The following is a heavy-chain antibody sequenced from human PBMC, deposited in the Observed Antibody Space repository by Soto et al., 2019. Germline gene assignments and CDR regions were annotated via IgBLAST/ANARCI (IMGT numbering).Heavy chain of an antibody. Sequence: GASVKVSCNASGYTFTIFGISWVRHAPGQGLEWMGWIGNYNGNTNYEQKFQDRVTMTTDTSTSTAYMELRSLRYDDTAVYYCARGGGFYSSPWPMEYWGQGTLVTVSS. V-gene: IGHV1-18*04. CDR2: IGNYNGNT. CDR1: GYTFTIFG. J-gene: IGHJ4*02. D-gene: IGHD1-26*01. CDR3: ARGGGFYSSPWPMEY.